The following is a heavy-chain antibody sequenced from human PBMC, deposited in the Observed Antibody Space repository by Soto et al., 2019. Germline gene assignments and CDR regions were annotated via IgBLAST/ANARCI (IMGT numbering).Heavy chain of an antibody. CDR1: GFTFTSYS. D-gene: IGHD5-12*01. V-gene: IGHV3-23*01. Sequence: EVQLLQSGGGLVQPGGSLRLSCAASGFTFTSYSMTWVRQTPGKGLEWVAAVNPGGYSTYYADSVKGRFTISRDNSNKTLHLQMNSLRAEDTAVYYCAKDLRAGSGYDFDYRDQGTLVTVSS. CDR3: AKDLRAGSGYDFDY. J-gene: IGHJ4*02. CDR2: VNPGGYST.